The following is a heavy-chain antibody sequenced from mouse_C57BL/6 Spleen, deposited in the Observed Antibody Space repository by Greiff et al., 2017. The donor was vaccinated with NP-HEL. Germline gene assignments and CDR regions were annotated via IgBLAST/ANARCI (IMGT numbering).Heavy chain of an antibody. CDR2: IYPGSGST. CDR3: ARRYYGYDDGFDY. CDR1: GYTFTSYW. J-gene: IGHJ2*01. Sequence: QVQLQQPGAELVKPGASVKMSCKASGYTFTSYWITWVKQRPGQGLEWIGDIYPGSGSTNYTEKFKSKATLTVDTSSSTAYMQLSSLTSEDSAVYYCARRYYGYDDGFDYWGQGTTLTVSS. V-gene: IGHV1-55*01. D-gene: IGHD2-2*01.